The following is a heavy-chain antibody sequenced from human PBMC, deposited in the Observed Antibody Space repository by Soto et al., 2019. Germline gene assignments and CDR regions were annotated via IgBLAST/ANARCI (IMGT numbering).Heavy chain of an antibody. CDR3: ARVPYDFWSGYYRGGNYYGMDV. V-gene: IGHV1-46*01. D-gene: IGHD3-3*01. Sequence: ASVKVSCKASGYTFTSYYMHWVRQAPGQGLEWMGIINPSGGSTSYAQKFQGRVTMTRDTSTSTVYMELSSLRSEDTAVYYCARVPYDFWSGYYRGGNYYGMDVWGQGTTVTVSS. J-gene: IGHJ6*02. CDR1: GYTFTSYY. CDR2: INPSGGST.